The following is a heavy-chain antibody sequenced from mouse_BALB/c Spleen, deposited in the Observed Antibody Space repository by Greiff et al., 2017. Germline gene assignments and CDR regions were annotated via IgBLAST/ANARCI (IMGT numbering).Heavy chain of an antibody. J-gene: IGHJ4*01. CDR1: GFNIKDYY. CDR2: IDPENGDT. V-gene: IGHV14-4*02. Sequence: EVQLQQSGAELVRSGASVKLSCTASGFNIKDYYMHWVKQRPEQGLEWIGWIDPENGDTEYAPKFQGKATMTADTSSNTAYLQLSSLTSEDTAVYYCNARGGCDGYAMDYWGQGTSVTVSS. CDR3: NARGGCDGYAMDY.